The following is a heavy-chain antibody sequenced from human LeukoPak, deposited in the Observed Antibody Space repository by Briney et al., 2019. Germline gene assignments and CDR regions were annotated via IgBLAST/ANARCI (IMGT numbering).Heavy chain of an antibody. CDR1: GFTFSSYA. Sequence: GGSLRLSCAASGFTFSSYAMSWVRQAPGEGLEWVGRIKSKTDGGTTDYAAPVKGRFTISRDDSKNTLYLQMNSLKTEDTAVYYCTTGDQYYDILTGYYRDDYWGQGTLVTVSS. V-gene: IGHV3-15*01. D-gene: IGHD3-9*01. CDR2: IKSKTDGGTT. CDR3: TTGDQYYDILTGYYRDDY. J-gene: IGHJ4*02.